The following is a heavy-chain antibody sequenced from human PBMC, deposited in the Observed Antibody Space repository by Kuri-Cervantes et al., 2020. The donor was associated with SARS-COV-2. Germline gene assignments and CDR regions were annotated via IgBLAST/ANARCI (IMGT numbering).Heavy chain of an antibody. CDR1: GGSFSDYY. Sequence: SETLSLTCAVYGGSFSDYYWSWVRQPPGKGLEWIGEINHSGNTNYNPSLKSRVTISVDTSKNQFSLKLSSVTAADTAVYYCARGKARYCSSTSCHLRYYYYGMDVWGKGTTVTVSS. J-gene: IGHJ6*04. CDR3: ARGKARYCSSTSCHLRYYYYGMDV. D-gene: IGHD2-2*01. CDR2: INHSGNT. V-gene: IGHV4-34*01.